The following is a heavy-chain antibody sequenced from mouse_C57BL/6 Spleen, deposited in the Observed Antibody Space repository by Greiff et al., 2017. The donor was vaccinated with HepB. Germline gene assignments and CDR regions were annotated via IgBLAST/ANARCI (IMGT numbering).Heavy chain of an antibody. J-gene: IGHJ1*03. CDR2: IYPGSGNT. V-gene: IGHV1-76*01. Sequence: VQLQQSGAELVRPGASVKLSCKASGYTFTDYYINWVKPRPGQGLEWIARIYPGSGNTYYNEKFKGKATLTAEKSSSTAYMQLSSLTSEGSAFYYCARSIYYDYEGWYVDVWGTGTTVTVSS. CDR1: GYTFTDYY. CDR3: ARSIYYDYEGWYVDV. D-gene: IGHD2-4*01.